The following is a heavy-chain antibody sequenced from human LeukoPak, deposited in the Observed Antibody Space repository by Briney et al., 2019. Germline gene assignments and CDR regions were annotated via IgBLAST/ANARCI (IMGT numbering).Heavy chain of an antibody. CDR3: ARHVLMTTVTQPYYYYYMDV. CDR2: IYYSGST. Sequence: SETLSLTCTVSGGSISSYYWSWIRQPPGKGLEWIGYIYYSGSTNYNPSLKSRVTISVDTSNNQFSLKLSSVTVADTAVYNCARHVLMTTVTQPYYYYYMDVWGKGTTVTVSS. J-gene: IGHJ6*03. CDR1: GGSISSYY. D-gene: IGHD4-17*01. V-gene: IGHV4-59*08.